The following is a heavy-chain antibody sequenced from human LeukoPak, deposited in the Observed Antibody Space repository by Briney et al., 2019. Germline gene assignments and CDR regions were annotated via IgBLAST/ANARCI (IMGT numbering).Heavy chain of an antibody. Sequence: GGSLRLSCAASGFTFSSYDMPWVRQATGKGLEWVSAIGTAGDTYYPGSVKGRFTISRENAKNSLYLQMNSLRAGDTAVYYCARELRGDYYYYGMDVWGQGTTVTVSS. D-gene: IGHD2-21*01. CDR3: ARELRGDYYYYGMDV. V-gene: IGHV3-13*01. CDR1: GFTFSSYD. J-gene: IGHJ6*02. CDR2: IGTAGDT.